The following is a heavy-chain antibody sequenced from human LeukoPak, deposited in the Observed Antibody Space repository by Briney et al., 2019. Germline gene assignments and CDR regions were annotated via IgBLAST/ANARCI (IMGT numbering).Heavy chain of an antibody. V-gene: IGHV3-23*01. Sequence: PGGSLRLSCAASGFSVSSSYMIWVRQAPGKGLEWVSGINDNGSTRFYAASVKGRFTSSRDNPKNTLYLQMNGLRVEDTAVYYCAKDMQTWPRFPDYWGQGTLVTVSS. CDR3: AKDMQTWPRFPDY. J-gene: IGHJ4*02. CDR1: GFSVSSSY. CDR2: INDNGSTR. D-gene: IGHD5-12*01.